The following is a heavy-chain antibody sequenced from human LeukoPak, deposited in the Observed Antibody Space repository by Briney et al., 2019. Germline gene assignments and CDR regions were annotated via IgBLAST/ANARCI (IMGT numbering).Heavy chain of an antibody. CDR2: INNDENST. CDR1: GFTFSNYW. J-gene: IGHJ4*02. V-gene: IGHV3-74*01. Sequence: GGSLRLSCAASGFTFSNYWMHWFRRAPGKGLVWVSRINNDENSTSYADSVRGRFTVSRDNAKNTLYLQMNSLRAEDTAVYYCARGRNWLDYWGQGTLVTVSS. D-gene: IGHD1-1*01. CDR3: ARGRNWLDY.